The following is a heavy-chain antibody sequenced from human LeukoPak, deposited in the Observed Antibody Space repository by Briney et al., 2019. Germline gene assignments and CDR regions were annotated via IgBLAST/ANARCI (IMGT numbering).Heavy chain of an antibody. CDR1: GGSISSYY. D-gene: IGHD1-1*01. Sequence: PSETLSLTCNVSGGSISSYYWTWTRQSAGKGLEWIGRISASGSTNYNPSLKSRVTVSVDTSNNHFSLNLSSVTAADTAVYYCARDRLVQLERRPLVYYMDVWGKGTTVTVSS. J-gene: IGHJ6*03. CDR2: ISASGST. CDR3: ARDRLVQLERRPLVYYMDV. V-gene: IGHV4-4*07.